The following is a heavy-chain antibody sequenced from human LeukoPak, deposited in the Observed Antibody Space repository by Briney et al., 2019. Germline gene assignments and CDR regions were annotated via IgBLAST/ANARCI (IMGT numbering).Heavy chain of an antibody. V-gene: IGHV1-2*02. D-gene: IGHD5-24*01. Sequence: ASVKVSCKASGYTFIDFYMHWVRQAPGQGLEWMGWLNPNTGGTKYAQKFQGRATMTRDTSIRTAYLEVSRLRSDDTAMYYCATVSDTDGFNTLDYWGQRTLVTVSS. J-gene: IGHJ4*02. CDR1: GYTFIDFY. CDR2: LNPNTGGT. CDR3: ATVSDTDGFNTLDY.